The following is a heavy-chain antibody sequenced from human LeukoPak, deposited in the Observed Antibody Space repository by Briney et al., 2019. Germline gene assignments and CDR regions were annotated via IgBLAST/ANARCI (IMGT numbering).Heavy chain of an antibody. CDR3: ARDPYYYDSSGYLLSRWFDP. V-gene: IGHV4-59*01. CDR2: IYYSGTT. J-gene: IGHJ5*02. D-gene: IGHD3-22*01. CDR1: GGSISSYY. Sequence: SETLSLTCTVSGGSISSYYWNWIRQPPGKGLEWIGYIYYSGTTNYNPSLKSRVSMSVDTSKNQFSLKLGSVTAADTAVYYCARDPYYYDSSGYLLSRWFDPWGQGTLVTVSS.